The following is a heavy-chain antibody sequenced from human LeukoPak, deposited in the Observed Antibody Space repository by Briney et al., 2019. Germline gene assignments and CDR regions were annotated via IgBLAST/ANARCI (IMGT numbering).Heavy chain of an antibody. CDR1: GYSMSSGYY. D-gene: IGHD5-18*01. V-gene: IGHV4-38-2*02. J-gene: IGHJ4*02. CDR3: ARGTGYNYGLEPFDY. CDR2: MYHTGST. Sequence: SETLSLTCTVSGYSMSSGYYWGWIRQPPERGLEWIGSMYHTGSTYYNPSLKSRVTISVDTFKNQFSLKVSSVTAADTAVYFCARGTGYNYGLEPFDYWGQGTLVTVSS.